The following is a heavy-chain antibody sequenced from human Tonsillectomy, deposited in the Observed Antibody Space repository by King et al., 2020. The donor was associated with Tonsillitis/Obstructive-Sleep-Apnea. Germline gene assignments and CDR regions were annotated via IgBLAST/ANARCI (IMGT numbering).Heavy chain of an antibody. V-gene: IGHV3-15*01. CDR1: GFTFSNAW. CDR2: VKRKTDVGTT. J-gene: IGHJ4*02. D-gene: IGHD3-10*01. CDR3: ATLWCRELETDY. Sequence: VQLVESGGGLVKPGGSLRLSCAASGFTFSNAWMSWVRQAPGKGLEWVGRVKRKTDVGTTDYAAPVKGRFTIARADSKNTLSLQMDSLKTQDTAVYYCATLWCRELETDYWGQRTLVTVSS.